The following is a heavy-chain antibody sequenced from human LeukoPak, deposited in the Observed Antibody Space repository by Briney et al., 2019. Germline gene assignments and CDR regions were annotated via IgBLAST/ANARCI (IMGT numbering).Heavy chain of an antibody. J-gene: IGHJ4*02. D-gene: IGHD1-26*01. CDR2: ILSDGSKE. CDR3: ARHASRDPVGATLGY. V-gene: IGHV3-30*19. Sequence: GGSLRLSCAASGFTFSSYGMHWVRQAPGKGLEWVAVILSDGSKEFYTDSVKGRFTISRDNSKNTLYLQMGSLRAEDMAVYYCARHASRDPVGATLGYWGQGTLVTVSS. CDR1: GFTFSSYG.